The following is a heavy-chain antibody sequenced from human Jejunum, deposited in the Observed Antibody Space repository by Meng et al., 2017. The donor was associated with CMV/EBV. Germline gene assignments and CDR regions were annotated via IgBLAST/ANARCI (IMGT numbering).Heavy chain of an antibody. CDR1: G. CDR2: ISAKNGKT. CDR3: ARDGRFLDWLLVDPQYYGLDV. J-gene: IGHJ6*02. V-gene: IGHV1-18*01. D-gene: IGHD3/OR15-3a*01. Sequence: GIRWVRQAPGQGLEWMGWISAKNGKTNYAPKFQGRVTMTTDSPTSTAYMELRGLRSDDTAAYYCARDGRFLDWLLVDPQYYGLDVWGQGTTVTVSS.